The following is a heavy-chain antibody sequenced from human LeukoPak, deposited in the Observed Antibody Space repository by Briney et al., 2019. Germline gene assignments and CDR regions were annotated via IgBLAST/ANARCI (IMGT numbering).Heavy chain of an antibody. CDR2: VYSYRVTT. J-gene: IGHJ3*02. Sequence: SETLSLTCTVSGDSVSSRRYFWGWIRQPPGKGLEWIGTVYSYRVTTYYNPSLRSRVTISIDTPNNQFSLRLSSVAATDTGVYYCVRYENDFFESSGALDIWGQGTMVTVSS. CDR1: GDSVSSRRYF. V-gene: IGHV4-39*01. D-gene: IGHD3-22*01. CDR3: VRYENDFFESSGALDI.